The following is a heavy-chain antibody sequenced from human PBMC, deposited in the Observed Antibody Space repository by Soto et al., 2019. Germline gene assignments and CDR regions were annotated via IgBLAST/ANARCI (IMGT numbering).Heavy chain of an antibody. V-gene: IGHV3-48*01. CDR2: ISLSSSTI. J-gene: IGHJ6*03. Sequence: EVQLVESGGGLVQPGGSLRLSCAASGFTFSSYNMNWLRQAPGKGLEWISDISLSSSTIFYADSVKGRVTISRDNAKNSLYLQMNSLRAEDTAVYYCARDSRNYYYYMDVWGEGTTVTVSS. CDR1: GFTFSSYN. CDR3: ARDSRNYYYYMDV.